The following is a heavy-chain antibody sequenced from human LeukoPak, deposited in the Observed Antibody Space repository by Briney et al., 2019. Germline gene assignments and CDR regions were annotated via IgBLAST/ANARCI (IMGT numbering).Heavy chain of an antibody. V-gene: IGHV4-39*07. J-gene: IGHJ5*02. CDR1: GGSISSSSYY. D-gene: IGHD4-23*01. Sequence: PSETLSLTCTVSGGSISSSSYYWGWIRQPPGKGLEWIGSIYYSGSTYYNPSLKSRVTISVDTSKNQFSLKLSSVTAADTAVYYCARGWGYGGNWGQYNWFDPWGQGTLVTVSS. CDR3: ARGWGYGGNWGQYNWFDP. CDR2: IYYSGST.